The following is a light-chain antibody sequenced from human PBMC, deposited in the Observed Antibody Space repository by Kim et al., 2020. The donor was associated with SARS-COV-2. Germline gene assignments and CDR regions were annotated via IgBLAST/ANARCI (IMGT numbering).Light chain of an antibody. Sequence: DIQMTQSPPSLSAAVGDRVTITCRASQSVSTSLHWYRQKPGHAPEVLIYSTSTLQNGAPSRFSGSRSGTVFNLTISSLQPEDFATYFCQQTYSSPRTFGQGTKLEI. V-gene: IGKV1-39*01. J-gene: IGKJ2*01. CDR3: QQTYSSPRT. CDR1: QSVSTS. CDR2: STS.